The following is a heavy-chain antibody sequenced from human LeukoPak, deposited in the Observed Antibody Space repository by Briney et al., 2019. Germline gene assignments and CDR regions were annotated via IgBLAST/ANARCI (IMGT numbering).Heavy chain of an antibody. CDR3: ARDLYTAMDY. V-gene: IGHV4-61*05. D-gene: IGHD5-18*01. Sequence: SETLSLTCTVSGGSISTSSYYWGWVRQPPGKGLEWIGYIYYRGSTNYNPSLKSRVTISEDMSKNQFSLKLSSVTAADTAVYYCARDLYTAMDYWGQGTLVTVSS. J-gene: IGHJ4*02. CDR1: GGSISTSSYY. CDR2: IYYRGST.